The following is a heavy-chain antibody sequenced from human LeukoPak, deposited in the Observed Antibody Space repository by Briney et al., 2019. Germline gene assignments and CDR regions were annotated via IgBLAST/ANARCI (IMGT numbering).Heavy chain of an antibody. CDR2: IIPIFGTA. CDR3: ARGRDGYNYFDY. D-gene: IGHD5-24*01. Sequence: SVKVSCKASGGTFSSYAISWVRQAPGQGLEWMGGIIPIFGTANYAQKFQGRVTITADESTSTAYMELSSLRSEDTAVYYCARGRDGYNYFDYWGQGTLVTVSS. J-gene: IGHJ4*02. V-gene: IGHV1-69*13. CDR1: GGTFSSYA.